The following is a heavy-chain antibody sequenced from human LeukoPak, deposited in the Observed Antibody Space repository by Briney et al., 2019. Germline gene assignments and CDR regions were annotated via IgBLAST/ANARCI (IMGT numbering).Heavy chain of an antibody. D-gene: IGHD4/OR15-4a*01. CDR1: GFTVSSNC. V-gene: IGHV3-53*01. CDR3: AKDGPADPEARLWWPPGRAFVL. CDR2: IYSGGST. Sequence: GGSLRLSCTASGFTVSSNCMSWVRQAPGKGLEWVSVIYSGGSTYYADSVRGRFTISRDNSKNTLYLQMDSLRAEDTAVYYCAKDGPADPEARLWWPPGRAFVLWGQETIVAVSS. J-gene: IGHJ3*01.